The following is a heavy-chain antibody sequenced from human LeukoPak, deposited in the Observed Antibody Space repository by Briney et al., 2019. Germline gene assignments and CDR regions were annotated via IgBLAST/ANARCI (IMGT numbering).Heavy chain of an antibody. D-gene: IGHD1-26*01. CDR3: ARDPVGGSTIFDS. J-gene: IGHJ4*02. Sequence: KSSQTLSLTCAISGDSFSSDSAAWNWIRQSPSRGLEWLARTYFRSKWYYDYALAVKGRITINPDTSKNQFSLQLNSVTPGDTAVYFCARDPVGGSTIFDSWGQGTLVTVSS. V-gene: IGHV6-1*01. CDR1: GDSFSSDSAA. CDR2: TYFRSKWYY.